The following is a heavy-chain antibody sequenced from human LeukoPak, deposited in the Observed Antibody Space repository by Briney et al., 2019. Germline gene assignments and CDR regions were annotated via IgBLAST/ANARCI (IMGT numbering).Heavy chain of an antibody. CDR3: ARWHSSGWYLSDYYYYMDV. J-gene: IGHJ6*03. D-gene: IGHD6-19*01. V-gene: IGHV7-4-1*02. CDR1: GGTFTSYA. Sequence: ASVKVSCKASGGTFTSYAMNWVRQAPGQGLEWMGWINTNTGNPTYAQGFTGRFVFSLDTSVSTAYLQISSLKAEDTAVYYCARWHSSGWYLSDYYYYMDVWGKGTTVTVSS. CDR2: INTNTGNP.